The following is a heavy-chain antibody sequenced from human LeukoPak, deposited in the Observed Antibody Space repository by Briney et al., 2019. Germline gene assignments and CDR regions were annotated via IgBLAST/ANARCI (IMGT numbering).Heavy chain of an antibody. D-gene: IGHD2-15*01. CDR2: ISSSSSTI. J-gene: IGHJ4*02. Sequence: GGSLRLSCAASGFTFSSYSMNWVRQAPGKGLEWVSYISSSSSTIYYADSVKGRFTISRDNAKNSLYLQMNSLRADDTVVYYCARLLGYCSGGSCYADYWGQGTLVTVSS. CDR1: GFTFSSYS. V-gene: IGHV3-48*04. CDR3: ARLLGYCSGGSCYADY.